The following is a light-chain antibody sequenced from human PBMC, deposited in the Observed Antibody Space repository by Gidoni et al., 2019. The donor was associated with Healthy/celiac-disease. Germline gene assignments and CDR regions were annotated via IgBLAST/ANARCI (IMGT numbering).Light chain of an antibody. V-gene: IGKV2-30*01. CDR3: MQGTHWPWT. CDR1: KSLVSSDGNTC. J-gene: IGKJ1*01. Sequence: DVVMTQSPLSLPVTLGRPASISCRSRKSLVSSDGNTCLTWFQQRPGKSPRRLISKVSNRESGVPDRFSGSGSGTDFTLKISRVEAEDFGVYYCMQGTHWPWTFGQGTKVEIK. CDR2: KVS.